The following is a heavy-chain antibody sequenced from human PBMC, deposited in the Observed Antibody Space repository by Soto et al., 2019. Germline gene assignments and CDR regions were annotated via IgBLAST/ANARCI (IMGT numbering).Heavy chain of an antibody. V-gene: IGHV5-10-1*01. CDR2: IDPSDSYT. J-gene: IGHJ4*02. CDR3: ARRDTAMVYFDD. Sequence: GESLKISCKGSGYSFTSYWISWVRQMPGKGLEWMGRIDPSDSYTNYSPSFQGHVTIPADKSISTAYLQWSSLKASDSAMYYCARRDTAMVYFDDWGQGTLVTVSA. D-gene: IGHD5-18*01. CDR1: GYSFTSYW.